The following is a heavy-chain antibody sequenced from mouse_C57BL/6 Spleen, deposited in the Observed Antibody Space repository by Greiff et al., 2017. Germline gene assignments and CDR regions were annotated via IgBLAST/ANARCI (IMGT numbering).Heavy chain of an antibody. CDR2: ISSGSSTI. J-gene: IGHJ4*01. V-gene: IGHV5-17*01. CDR3: ARRGHMATVPHYYAMDY. Sequence: EVQLVESGGGLVKPGGSLKLSCAASGFTFSDYGMHWVRQAPEKGLEWVAYISSGSSTIYYADTVKGRFTISRDNAKNTLFLQMTSLRSEDTAMYYCARRGHMATVPHYYAMDYWGQGTSVTVSS. CDR1: GFTFSDYG. D-gene: IGHD2-2*01.